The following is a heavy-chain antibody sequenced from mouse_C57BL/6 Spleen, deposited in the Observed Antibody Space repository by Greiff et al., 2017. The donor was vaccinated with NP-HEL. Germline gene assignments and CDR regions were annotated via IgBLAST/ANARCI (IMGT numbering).Heavy chain of an antibody. J-gene: IGHJ4*01. V-gene: IGHV1-64*01. D-gene: IGHD1-1*01. Sequence: QVQLQQPGAELVKPGASVKLSCTASGYTFTSYWMHWVKQRPGQGLEWIGMIHPNSGSTNYNEKFKSKATLTVDKSSSTAYMQLSSLTSEDSAVYYCARYYYGSSYAMDYWGQGTSVTVSS. CDR1: GYTFTSYW. CDR2: IHPNSGST. CDR3: ARYYYGSSYAMDY.